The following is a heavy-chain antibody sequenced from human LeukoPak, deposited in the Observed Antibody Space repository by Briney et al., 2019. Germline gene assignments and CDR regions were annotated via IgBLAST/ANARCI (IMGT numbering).Heavy chain of an antibody. J-gene: IGHJ4*02. CDR2: ISYDGSNK. Sequence: GGSLRLSCAASGFTFSSYGMHWVRQAPGKGLEWVAVISYDGSNKYYADSVKGRFTISRDNSKNTLYLQMNSLRAEDTAVYYCARDPMVRGVKVDYWGQGTLVTVSS. CDR1: GFTFSSYG. V-gene: IGHV3-30*03. D-gene: IGHD3-10*01. CDR3: ARDPMVRGVKVDY.